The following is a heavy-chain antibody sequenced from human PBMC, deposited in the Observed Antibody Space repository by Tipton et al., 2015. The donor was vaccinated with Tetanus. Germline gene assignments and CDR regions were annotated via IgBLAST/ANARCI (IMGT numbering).Heavy chain of an antibody. V-gene: IGHV4-34*01. D-gene: IGHD3-10*01. CDR2: INHSGST. CDR3: ARSGVRGVWFGEEL. CDR1: GGSFSGYY. Sequence: GLVKPSETLSLTCAVYGGSFSGYYWSWIRQPPGKGLEWIGEINHSGSTNYNPSLKSRVTISVDTSKNQFSLKLSSVTAADTAVYYCARSGVRGVWFGEELWGQGTLVTVSS. J-gene: IGHJ4*02.